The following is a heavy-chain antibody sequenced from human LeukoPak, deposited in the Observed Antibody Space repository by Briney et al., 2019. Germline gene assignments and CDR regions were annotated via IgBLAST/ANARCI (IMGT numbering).Heavy chain of an antibody. Sequence: ASVKVSCEASGYTFTTYGISWVRQAPGQGLEWMGWISAHNGNTNYAQKLQGRVTMTTDTSTSTAYMELRSLRSDDTAVYYCARDSPIYYDSGGYDAGHYWGQGTLVTVSS. CDR3: ARDSPIYYDSGGYDAGHY. D-gene: IGHD3-22*01. CDR2: ISAHNGNT. V-gene: IGHV1-18*01. J-gene: IGHJ4*02. CDR1: GYTFTTYG.